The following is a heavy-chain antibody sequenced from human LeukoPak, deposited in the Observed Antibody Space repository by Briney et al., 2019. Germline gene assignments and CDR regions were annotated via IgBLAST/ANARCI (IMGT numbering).Heavy chain of an antibody. J-gene: IGHJ4*02. CDR2: IIPILGIA. CDR3: AWASDIVVVPAAMI. CDR1: GGTFSSYA. Sequence: SVKVSCKASGGTFSSYAISWVRQAPGQGLEWMGRIIPILGIANYAQKFQGRVTITADKSTSTAYMELSSLRSEDTAVYYCAWASDIVVVPAAMIWGQGTLVTVSS. V-gene: IGHV1-69*04. D-gene: IGHD2-2*01.